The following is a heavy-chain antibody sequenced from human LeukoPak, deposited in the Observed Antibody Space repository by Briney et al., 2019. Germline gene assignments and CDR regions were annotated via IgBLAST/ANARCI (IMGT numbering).Heavy chain of an antibody. J-gene: IGHJ4*02. CDR1: GFTFSSYS. Sequence: PGGSLRLSCAASGFTFSSYSMNWVRQAPGKGLEWVSSISSSSSYIYYADSVKGRFTISRDNAKNSLYLQMNSLRAEDTAVYYCARVRVGGQGSFDYWGQGTLVTVSS. CDR3: ARVRVGGQGSFDY. CDR2: ISSSSSYI. V-gene: IGHV3-21*01. D-gene: IGHD3-10*01.